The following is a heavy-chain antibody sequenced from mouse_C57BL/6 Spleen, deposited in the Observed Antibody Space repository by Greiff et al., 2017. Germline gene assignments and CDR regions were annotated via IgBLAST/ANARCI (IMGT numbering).Heavy chain of an antibody. V-gene: IGHV5-12*01. CDR3: ARGGNPYAMDY. Sequence: EVKLVESGGGLVQPGGSLKLSCAASGFTFSDYYMYWVRQTPEKRLEWVAYISNGGGSTYYPDTVKGRFTISRDNAKNTLYLQMSRLKSEDTAMYYCARGGNPYAMDYWGQGTSVTVSS. CDR2: ISNGGGST. D-gene: IGHD2-1*01. CDR1: GFTFSDYY. J-gene: IGHJ4*01.